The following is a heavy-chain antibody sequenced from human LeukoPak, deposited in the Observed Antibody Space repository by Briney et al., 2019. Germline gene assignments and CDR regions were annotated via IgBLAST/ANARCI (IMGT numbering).Heavy chain of an antibody. CDR2: ISSSSSYV. J-gene: IGHJ4*02. Sequence: GGSLRLSCAASGFTFSSYSMNWVRQAPGKGLEWVSSISSSSSYVYYADSVKGRFTISRDNAKNSLYLQMNSLRAEDTAVYYCARSYSSGWYGDWGQGTLVTVSS. D-gene: IGHD6-19*01. V-gene: IGHV3-21*01. CDR3: ARSYSSGWYGD. CDR1: GFTFSSYS.